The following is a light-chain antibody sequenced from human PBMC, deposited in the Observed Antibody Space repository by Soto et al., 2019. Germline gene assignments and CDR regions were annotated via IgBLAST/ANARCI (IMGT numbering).Light chain of an antibody. V-gene: IGLV2-14*01. CDR2: EVS. CDR1: SSDVGGYDY. Sequence: QSALTQPASVSGSPGQSITISCTGTSSDVGGYDYVSWYQLHPGKAPKLMVFEVSNRPSGVSYRFSGSKSGNTASLTISGRQAEDEADYFCSSYSISTPYLFGTGTKVTVL. J-gene: IGLJ1*01. CDR3: SSYSISTPYL.